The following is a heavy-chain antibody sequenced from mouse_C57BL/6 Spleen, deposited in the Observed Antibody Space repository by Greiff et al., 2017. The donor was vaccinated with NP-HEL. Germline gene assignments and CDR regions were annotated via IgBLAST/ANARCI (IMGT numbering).Heavy chain of an antibody. Sequence: VKLMESGGGLVKPGGSLKLSCAASGFTFSDYGMHWVRQAPEKGLEWVAYISSGSSTIYYTDTVKGRFTISRDNAKNTLFLQMTSLRSEDTAMYYCTRRGTYYGSSYWYFDVWGTGTTVTVSS. V-gene: IGHV5-17*01. CDR1: GFTFSDYG. CDR2: ISSGSSTI. J-gene: IGHJ1*03. CDR3: TRRGTYYGSSYWYFDV. D-gene: IGHD1-1*01.